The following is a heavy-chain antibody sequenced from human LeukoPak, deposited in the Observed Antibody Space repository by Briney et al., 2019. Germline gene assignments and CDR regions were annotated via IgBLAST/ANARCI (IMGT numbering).Heavy chain of an antibody. CDR3: ARGGGAAAGQKFDY. J-gene: IGHJ4*02. V-gene: IGHV4-61*02. CDR1: GGSISSGSYY. D-gene: IGHD6-13*01. CDR2: IYTSGST. Sequence: SETLSLTCTVSGGSISSGSYYWSWIRQPAGKGLEWIGRIYTSGSTNYNPSLKSRVTISVDTCKNQFSLKLSSVTAADTAVYSCARGGGAAAGQKFDYWGQGTLVTVSS.